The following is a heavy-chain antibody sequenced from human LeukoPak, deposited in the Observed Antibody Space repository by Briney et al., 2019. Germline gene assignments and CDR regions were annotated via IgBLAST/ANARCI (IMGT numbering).Heavy chain of an antibody. J-gene: IGHJ5*02. CDR1: GFTFTNAW. CDR2: IKRKTEGGTK. CDR3: TTGWFDP. Sequence: GGSLRLSCAASGFTFTNAWMSWVRQAPGKGLEWVGRIKRKTEGGTKDYAAPVKGRFTSSRDDSENTLYLQMNSLKIEDTAVYYYTTGWFDPWGQGTLVTVSS. V-gene: IGHV3-15*01.